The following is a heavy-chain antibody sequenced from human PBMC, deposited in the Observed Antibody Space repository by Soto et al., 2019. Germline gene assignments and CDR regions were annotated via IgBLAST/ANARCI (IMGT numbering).Heavy chain of an antibody. D-gene: IGHD3-3*01. V-gene: IGHV1-45*02. CDR3: ASQLPILDVLHAFDI. J-gene: IGHJ3*02. Sequence: ASVKVSCKASGYTLTYRYLHWVRQAPGQALEWMGWITPFNGNTNYAQKFQDRVTITRDRSMSTAYMELSSLRSEDTAMYYCASQLPILDVLHAFDIWGQGTMVTVSS. CDR2: ITPFNGNT. CDR1: GYTLTYRY.